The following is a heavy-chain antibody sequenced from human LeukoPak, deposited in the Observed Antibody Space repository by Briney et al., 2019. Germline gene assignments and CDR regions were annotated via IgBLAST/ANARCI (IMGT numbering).Heavy chain of an antibody. CDR1: GYTFTSYY. CDR3: AREGRGVSSWYNWFDP. J-gene: IGHJ5*02. CDR2: INPSGGST. V-gene: IGHV1-46*01. Sequence: AASVKVSCKASGYTFTSYYMHWVRQAPGQGLEWMGIINPSGGSTSYAQKFQGRVTMTRDTSISTAYMELSRLRSDDTAVYYCAREGRGVSSWYNWFDPWGQGTLVTVSS. D-gene: IGHD6-13*01.